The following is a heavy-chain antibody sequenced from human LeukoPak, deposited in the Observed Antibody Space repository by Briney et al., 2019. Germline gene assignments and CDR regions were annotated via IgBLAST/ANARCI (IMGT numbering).Heavy chain of an antibody. V-gene: IGHV4-59*01. CDR1: GGSMISYY. CDR3: TRGTTVISLDY. J-gene: IGHJ4*02. CDR2: IYYNGDT. D-gene: IGHD4-23*01. Sequence: SETLSLTCTVSGGSMISYYWTWIRQAPGKGLEWIGYIYYNGDTNYNPSLKSRDTMSIDTSKTHFSLNLRSVTAADTAVYYCTRGTTVISLDYWGQGILVTVSS.